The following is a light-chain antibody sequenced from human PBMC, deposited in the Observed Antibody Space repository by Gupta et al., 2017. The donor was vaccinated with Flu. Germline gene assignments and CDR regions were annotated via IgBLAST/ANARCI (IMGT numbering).Light chain of an antibody. CDR1: SSDVGRYNL. V-gene: IGLV2-23*02. CDR3: SSDAGSSTLV. Sequence: SALNQPASVTGSPGQSITIPCTGTSSDVGRYNLVSWYQQHPGKAPKLMIYEVIKRPSGVSNRFSGSKSGNTASLTISGLQAEDKADYYCSSDAGSSTLVFGGGTRLTVL. CDR2: EVI. J-gene: IGLJ2*01.